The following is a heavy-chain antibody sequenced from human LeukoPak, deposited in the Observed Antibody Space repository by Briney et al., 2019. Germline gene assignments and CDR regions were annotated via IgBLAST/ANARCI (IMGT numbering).Heavy chain of an antibody. Sequence: GGSLRLSCKVSGFTVSSNSWSWVRQAPGKGLEWVSFISSGGNTDHSDSVKGRFTISRDNSKNTLYLQMNSLRAEDTAVYYCARANSCSGGSCYYYYYYMDVWGKGTTVTVSS. CDR1: GFTVSSNS. J-gene: IGHJ6*03. D-gene: IGHD2-15*01. CDR3: ARANSCSGGSCYYYYYYMDV. V-gene: IGHV3-53*05. CDR2: ISSGGNT.